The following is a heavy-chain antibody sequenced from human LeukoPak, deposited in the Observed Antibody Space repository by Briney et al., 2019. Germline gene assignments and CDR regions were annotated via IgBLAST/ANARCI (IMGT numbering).Heavy chain of an antibody. CDR3: ARAQAGSGWDYFDY. CDR1: GLTFSSYS. V-gene: IGHV3-48*01. CDR2: ISSSSSSI. J-gene: IGHJ4*02. D-gene: IGHD6-19*01. Sequence: GGSLRLSCAASGLTFSSYSMNWVRQPPGKGLGWGSYISSSSSSIYYADSVKGRFTISRDNDKNSMYLQMNSLRVEDTAVYYCARAQAGSGWDYFDYWGQGTLVTVSS.